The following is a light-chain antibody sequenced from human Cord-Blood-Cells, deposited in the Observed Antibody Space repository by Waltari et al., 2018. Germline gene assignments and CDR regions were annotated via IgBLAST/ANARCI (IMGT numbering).Light chain of an antibody. CDR2: DVS. CDR3: SSYTSSSTLVV. CDR1: SSDVGGYNY. V-gene: IGLV2-14*03. J-gene: IGLJ1*01. Sequence: QSALTQPASVSGSPGQSITISCTGTSSDVGGYNYVSWYQQHPGKAPKLMTYDVSNRPAGVSNRCTGSKAGNTASLTISGLQAEDEADYYCSSYTSSSTLVVFGTGTKVTVL.